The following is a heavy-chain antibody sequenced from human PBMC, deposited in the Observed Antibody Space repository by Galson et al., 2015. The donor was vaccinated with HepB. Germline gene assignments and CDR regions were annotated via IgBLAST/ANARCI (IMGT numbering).Heavy chain of an antibody. CDR3: ARKRRDTAMVTYYFDY. J-gene: IGHJ4*02. V-gene: IGHV3-7*03. CDR2: IKQDGSEK. CDR1: GFTFSSYW. D-gene: IGHD5-18*01. Sequence: SLRLSCAASGFTFSSYWMSWVRQAPGKGLEWVANIKQDGSEKYYVDSVKGRFTISRDNAKNSLYLQMNSLRAEDTAVYYCARKRRDTAMVTYYFDYWGQGTLVTVSS.